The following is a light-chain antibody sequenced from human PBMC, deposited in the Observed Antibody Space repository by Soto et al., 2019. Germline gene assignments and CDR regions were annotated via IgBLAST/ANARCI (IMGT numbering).Light chain of an antibody. Sequence: QSALTQPASVSGSPGQSIAISCTGTSGDVGGYDYVSWYQQHPDKAPKLVIYEVTKRPSWVSNRFSGSKSGNTASLTISGLQPEDEADYYCSSHTSGSTRVFGSGTKLTVL. CDR2: EVT. CDR1: SGDVGGYDY. J-gene: IGLJ1*01. V-gene: IGLV2-14*01. CDR3: SSHTSGSTRV.